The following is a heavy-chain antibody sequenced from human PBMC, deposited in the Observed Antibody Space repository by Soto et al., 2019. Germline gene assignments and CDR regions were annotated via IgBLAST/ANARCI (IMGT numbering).Heavy chain of an antibody. CDR1: GGTFSTYT. J-gene: IGHJ5*02. Sequence: QVQLVQSGAEVKKPGSSVTVSCKASGGTFSTYTITWVRQAPGQGLEWMGRIIPIIGIINYAQKVQGRVTISADKFTGTAYMELTGLRSDDTAVYYCAGDPDSHYNDSHASSYPWGQGTLVTVSS. V-gene: IGHV1-69*08. CDR3: AGDPDSHYNDSHASSYP. D-gene: IGHD4-4*01. CDR2: IIPIIGII.